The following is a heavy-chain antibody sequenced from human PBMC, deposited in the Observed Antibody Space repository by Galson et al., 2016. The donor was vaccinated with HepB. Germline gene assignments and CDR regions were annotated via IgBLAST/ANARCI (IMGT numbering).Heavy chain of an antibody. V-gene: IGHV3-23*01. CDR2: VSDGAGST. CDR1: AFTFSSYP. J-gene: IGHJ4*02. D-gene: IGHD1-26*01. Sequence: SLRLPCAAAAFTFSSYPMSCVLQAPGKGLEWVSAVSDGAGSTYYANSVKGRFTISRDNSKNPLYLQMNSLTADDTAVYYCAKDRWELVRGYDYWGQGTLVTVSS. CDR3: AKDRWELVRGYDY.